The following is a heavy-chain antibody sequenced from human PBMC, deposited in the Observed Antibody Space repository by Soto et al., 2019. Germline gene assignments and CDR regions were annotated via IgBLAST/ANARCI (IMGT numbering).Heavy chain of an antibody. J-gene: IGHJ5*02. CDR1: GGTFSSYA. Sequence: SVKVSCKASGGTFSSYAISWVRQAPGQGLEWMGGIIPIFGTANYAQKFQGRVTITADESTSTAYMELSSLRSEDTAVYYCARRGVGRYDYGDYAWFDPWGQGTLVTVSS. V-gene: IGHV1-69*13. CDR3: ARRGVGRYDYGDYAWFDP. CDR2: IIPIFGTA. D-gene: IGHD4-17*01.